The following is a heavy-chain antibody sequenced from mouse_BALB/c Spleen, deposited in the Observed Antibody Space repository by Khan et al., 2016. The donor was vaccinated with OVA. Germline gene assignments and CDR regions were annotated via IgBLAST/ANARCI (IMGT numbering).Heavy chain of an antibody. J-gene: IGHJ2*01. CDR1: GYTFTSYW. D-gene: IGHD6-1*01. Sequence: QVQPQQPGAELVKPGASVKLSCKASGYTFTSYWMHWVKQRPGQGLEWIGEINPSNGRTNYNEKFKSKATLTVDKSSSTAYMQLSSPTSEDSAVYYCARVITRDYWGQGTTRTVSS. CDR2: INPSNGRT. CDR3: ARVITRDY. V-gene: IGHV1S81*02.